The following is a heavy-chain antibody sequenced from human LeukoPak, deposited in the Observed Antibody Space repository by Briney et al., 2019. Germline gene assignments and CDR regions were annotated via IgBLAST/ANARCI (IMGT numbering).Heavy chain of an antibody. CDR2: IKQDGSEK. V-gene: IGHV3-7*01. CDR3: ARDLSSTSGITIFGVVKPSLDY. J-gene: IGHJ4*02. Sequence: GGSLRLSCAASGFTFSSYWMSWVRQAPGKGLEWVANIKQDGSEKYYVDSVKGRFTISRDNAKNSLYLQMNSLRAEDTAVYYCARDLSSTSGITIFGVVKPSLDYWGQGTLVTVSS. D-gene: IGHD3-3*01. CDR1: GFTFSSYW.